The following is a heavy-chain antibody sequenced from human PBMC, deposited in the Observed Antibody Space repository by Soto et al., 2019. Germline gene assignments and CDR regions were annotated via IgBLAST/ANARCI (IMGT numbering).Heavy chain of an antibody. Sequence: GGSLRLSCAASGFTFSSYAMTWVRQTPGKGLEWVSVISGSGVSTHYAESVKGRFTISRDNSKNTLYLQMNSLRAEDTAVYYCVKEGGYCTNGVCADVVFGAFDIWGQGTMVTVSS. CDR1: GFTFSSYA. J-gene: IGHJ3*02. CDR3: VKEGGYCTNGVCADVVFGAFDI. V-gene: IGHV3-23*01. D-gene: IGHD2-8*01. CDR2: ISGSGVST.